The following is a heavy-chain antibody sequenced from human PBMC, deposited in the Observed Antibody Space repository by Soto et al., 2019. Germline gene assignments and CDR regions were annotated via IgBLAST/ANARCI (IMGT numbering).Heavy chain of an antibody. CDR2: IKPDGTYT. CDR3: TGGGSGYYNN. CDR1: GFTLSSYW. Sequence: EVQLVESGGGLVQPGGSLRLSCAASGFTLSSYWLHWVRQAPGKGLVWVSRIKPDGTYTTYAHSVKGRFTTSRDNARNTLYLQMNSLRAEDTAVYYCTGGGSGYYNNWGQGTLVTVSS. V-gene: IGHV3-74*01. D-gene: IGHD3-22*01. J-gene: IGHJ4*02.